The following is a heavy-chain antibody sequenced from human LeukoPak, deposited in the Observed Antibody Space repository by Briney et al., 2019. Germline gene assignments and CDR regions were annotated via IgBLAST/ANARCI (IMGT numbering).Heavy chain of an antibody. V-gene: IGHV4-30-4*01. J-gene: IGHJ4*02. Sequence: PSQTLSLTCTVSGGSISSGDYYWRWIRQPPGKGLEWIGYIYYSGSTYYNPSLKSRVTISVDTSKNQFSLKLSSVTAADTAVYYCARESAHYDSSGYDYWGQGTLVTVSS. CDR2: IYYSGST. D-gene: IGHD3-22*01. CDR1: GGSISSGDYY. CDR3: ARESAHYDSSGYDY.